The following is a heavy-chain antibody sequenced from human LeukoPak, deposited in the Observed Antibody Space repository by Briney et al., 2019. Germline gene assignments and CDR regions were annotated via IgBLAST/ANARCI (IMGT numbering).Heavy chain of an antibody. CDR2: ISYDGSNK. Sequence: HPGGSLRLSCAASGFTFSSYRMHWVRQAPGKGLEWVAVISYDGSNKYYADSVKGRFTISRDNSKNTLYLQMNSLRAEDTAVYYCAKDADAFDIWGQGTMVTVSS. CDR1: GFTFSSYR. CDR3: AKDADAFDI. V-gene: IGHV3-30*18. J-gene: IGHJ3*02.